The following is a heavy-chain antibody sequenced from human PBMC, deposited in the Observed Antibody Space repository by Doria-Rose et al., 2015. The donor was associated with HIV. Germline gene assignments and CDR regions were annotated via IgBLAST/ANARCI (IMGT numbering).Heavy chain of an antibody. V-gene: IGHV2-26*01. Sequence: QGTLKESGPVLVKPTETLTLTCTVSGVSLSSPGMGVSWIRQPPGKALEWLANIFSDDERSYKTSLKSRLTIYRGTSKSQVVLTMTDMDPVDTATYYCARIKSSRWYHKYYFDFWGQGTLVIVSA. J-gene: IGHJ4*02. CDR1: GVSLSSPGMG. D-gene: IGHD6-13*01. CDR3: ARIKSSRWYHKYYFDF. CDR2: IFSDDER.